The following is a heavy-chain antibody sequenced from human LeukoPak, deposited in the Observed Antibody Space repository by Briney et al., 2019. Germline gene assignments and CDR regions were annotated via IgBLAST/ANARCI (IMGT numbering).Heavy chain of an antibody. CDR2: IYGSGST. J-gene: IGHJ3*02. V-gene: IGHV3-66*03. CDR1: AFTVSSNY. CDR3: ARDHSGSYQRAFDI. D-gene: IGHD1-26*01. Sequence: PGGSLRLSCAVSAFTVSSNYVSWVRQAPGKGLEWVSVIYGSGSTNYADSVKGRFTISRDNSKNTLYLQMNSLRAEDTGVYYCARDHSGSYQRAFDIWGQGTMVTVSS.